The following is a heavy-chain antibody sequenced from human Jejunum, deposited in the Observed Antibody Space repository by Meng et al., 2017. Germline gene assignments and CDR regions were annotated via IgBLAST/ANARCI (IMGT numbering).Heavy chain of an antibody. CDR3: ERIDHWSGWSCES. CDR2: IYHGGTT. V-gene: IGHV4-38-2*01. D-gene: IGHD1-1*01. CDR1: GYSISSGYF. J-gene: IGHJ5*02. Sequence: LRLSCAVSGYSISSGYFWAWIRQPPGKGLEWIGSIYHGGTTYYNASLRSRVTMSIDTTKTQFSLKLNSVTAADTAVYYCERIDHWSGWSCESWGQGTLVTVSS.